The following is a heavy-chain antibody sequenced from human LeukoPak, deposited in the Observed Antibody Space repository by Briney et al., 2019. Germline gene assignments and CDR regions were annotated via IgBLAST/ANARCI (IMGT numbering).Heavy chain of an antibody. J-gene: IGHJ4*02. CDR3: ARAKTDSSSWYLIDY. CDR1: GGTFSSYA. D-gene: IGHD6-13*01. V-gene: IGHV1-69*13. Sequence: SVKVSCKASGGTFSSYAISWVRQAPGQGLEWMGGIIPIFGTANYAQKFQGRVTITADESTSTAYMELSSLRSEDTAVYYCARAKTDSSSWYLIDYWGQGTLATVSS. CDR2: IIPIFGTA.